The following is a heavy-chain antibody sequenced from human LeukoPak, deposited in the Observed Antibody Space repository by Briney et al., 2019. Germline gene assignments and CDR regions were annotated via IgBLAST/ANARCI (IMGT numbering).Heavy chain of an antibody. Sequence: GKSLRLSCAASGFTFSSYGMHWVRQAPGKGLEWVAVIWYDGSNKYYADSVKGRFTISRDNSKNTLYLQMNSLRAEDTAVYYCAREPLGDAFDIWGQGTMVTVSS. V-gene: IGHV3-33*01. D-gene: IGHD7-27*01. CDR3: AREPLGDAFDI. CDR2: IWYDGSNK. CDR1: GFTFSSYG. J-gene: IGHJ3*02.